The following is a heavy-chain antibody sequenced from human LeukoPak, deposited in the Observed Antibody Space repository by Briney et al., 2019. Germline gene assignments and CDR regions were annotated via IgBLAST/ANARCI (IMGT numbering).Heavy chain of an antibody. J-gene: IGHJ4*02. CDR2: ISGSGGNT. D-gene: IGHD6-13*01. CDR3: AKYPASGGYFDY. Sequence: GRSLRLSCTTSGFTFSNYPMSWVRQAPGKGLEWVSGISGSGGNTYYADSVKGRFTVSRDNSKNMLYLQMHSLRAEDTAIFYCAKYPASGGYFDYWGQGTPVTVSS. V-gene: IGHV3-23*01. CDR1: GFTFSNYP.